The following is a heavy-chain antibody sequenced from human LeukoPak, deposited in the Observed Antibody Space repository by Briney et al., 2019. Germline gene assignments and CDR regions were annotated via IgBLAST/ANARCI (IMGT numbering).Heavy chain of an antibody. CDR3: ARPYGSGSYYVPAYYYYGMDV. D-gene: IGHD3-10*01. CDR2: IIPILGIA. J-gene: IGHJ6*02. V-gene: IGHV1-69*04. CDR1: GGTFSSYA. Sequence: SVRVSCKASGGTFSSYAISWARQAPGQGLEWMGRIIPILGIANYAQKFQGRVTITADKSTSTAYMELSSLRSEDTAVYYCARPYGSGSYYVPAYYYYGMDVWGQGTTVTVSS.